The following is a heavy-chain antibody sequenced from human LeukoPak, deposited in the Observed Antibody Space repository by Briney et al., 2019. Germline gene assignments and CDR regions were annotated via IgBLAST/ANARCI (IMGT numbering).Heavy chain of an antibody. V-gene: IGHV3-23*01. CDR3: AKDWPSEWEQLPDYDAFDI. D-gene: IGHD1-26*01. CDR2: INSGGST. J-gene: IGHJ3*02. Sequence: GGSLRLSCAASGFTFSTYAMSWVRQAPGKGLEWVSAINSGGSTYYADSLKGRFTISRDNSKNTLYLQMNSLRADDTAVYYCAKDWPSEWEQLPDYDAFDIWGQGTMVTVSS. CDR1: GFTFSTYA.